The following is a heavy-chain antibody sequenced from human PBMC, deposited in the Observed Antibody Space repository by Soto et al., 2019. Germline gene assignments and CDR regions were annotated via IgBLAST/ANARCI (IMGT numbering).Heavy chain of an antibody. V-gene: IGHV1-18*01. CDR1: GYSFTTYG. CDR3: AREGPAPYYYYGMDV. Sequence: QVQLVQSGGEVKKPGASVKVSCKTSGYSFTTYGISWVRQAPGQGLEWMGWISAYNGNTNYAQKLQGRVTMTTDTSPSTAYMELRSLRSDATAVYYCAREGPAPYYYYGMDVWGQGRTVTVSS. CDR2: ISAYNGNT. J-gene: IGHJ6*02.